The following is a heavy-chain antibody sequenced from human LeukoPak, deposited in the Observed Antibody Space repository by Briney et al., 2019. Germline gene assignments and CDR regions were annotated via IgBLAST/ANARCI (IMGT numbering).Heavy chain of an antibody. J-gene: IGHJ3*01. CDR1: GFTFSAYA. Sequence: PGGTLRLSCAASGFTFSAYAMHWVRQAPGKGRVGGAFIRYDGSEKDYADSVKGRFSISRDNSKNTLYLQMNSLRTEDTAVYYCAKGASEWLQNAFNLWGQGTMVTVSS. D-gene: IGHD3-3*01. CDR3: AKGASEWLQNAFNL. V-gene: IGHV3-30*02. CDR2: IRYDGSEK.